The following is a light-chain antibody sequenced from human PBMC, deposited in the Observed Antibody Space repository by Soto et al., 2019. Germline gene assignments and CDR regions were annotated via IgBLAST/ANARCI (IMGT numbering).Light chain of an antibody. Sequence: DVQMTQSPPSLSASVGDRVTITCRASDDISNYLNWFQQKPGKAPKLLIYDASNLAIGVPSRFSGSGSGTDFTFTISSLQPEDIATYYCQLYYNVPIIFGQGTRLELK. CDR1: DDISNY. J-gene: IGKJ5*01. CDR2: DAS. V-gene: IGKV1-33*01. CDR3: QLYYNVPII.